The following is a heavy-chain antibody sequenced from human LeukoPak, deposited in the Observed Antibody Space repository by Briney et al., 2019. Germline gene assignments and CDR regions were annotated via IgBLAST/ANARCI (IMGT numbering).Heavy chain of an antibody. CDR1: GYTFTNYY. Sequence: ASVKVSCSASGYTFTNYYMHWVRQAPGQGLDWMGIINPSGGSTYYAQKFQGRVTMTRDTSTSTVYLEVSSLRSEDTAVYYCARGLGSTGKFDYWGQGTLVTVSS. V-gene: IGHV1-46*01. D-gene: IGHD1-26*01. J-gene: IGHJ4*02. CDR2: INPSGGST. CDR3: ARGLGSTGKFDY.